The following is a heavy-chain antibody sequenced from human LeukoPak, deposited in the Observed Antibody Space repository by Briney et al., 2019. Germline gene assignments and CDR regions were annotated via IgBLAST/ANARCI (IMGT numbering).Heavy chain of an antibody. J-gene: IGHJ4*02. CDR1: GFTFSNYA. CDR3: AKIQASYDFWSGYYLSPTDY. V-gene: IGHV3-23*01. D-gene: IGHD3-3*01. CDR2: ISGSGGST. Sequence: GGSLRLSCAASGFTFSNYAMSWVRQAPGKGLEWVSSISGSGGSTFYADSVKGRFTISRDNPKNTLFLRVNSLRAEDTAVYYCAKIQASYDFWSGYYLSPTDYWGQGTLVTVSS.